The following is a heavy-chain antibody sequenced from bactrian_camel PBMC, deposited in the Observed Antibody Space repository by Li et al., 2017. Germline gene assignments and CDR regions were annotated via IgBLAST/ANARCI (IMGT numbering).Heavy chain of an antibody. CDR3: AVLSQFNHCRGVLVGIWQQYAS. Sequence: HVQLVESGGGLVQAGSSLKLSCVASQFTFSSSRSCMGWFRQAPGKDREGVAHIDSDGKWYAESLKGRSTISTDDANNTLDLQIDSLQPEDTAMYYCAVLSQFNHCRGVLVGIWQQYASWGQGTQVTVS. J-gene: IGHJ4*01. CDR2: IDSDGK. V-gene: IGHV3S55*01. CDR1: QFTFSSSRSC. D-gene: IGHD5*01.